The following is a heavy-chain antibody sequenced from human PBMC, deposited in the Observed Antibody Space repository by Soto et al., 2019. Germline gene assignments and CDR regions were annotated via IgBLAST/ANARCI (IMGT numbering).Heavy chain of an antibody. J-gene: IGHJ4*02. CDR1: GFTFSSYA. CDR2: ISYDGSNK. CDR3: ARQSAMAYYFDY. D-gene: IGHD5-18*01. V-gene: IGHV3-30-3*01. Sequence: QVQLVESGGGVVQPGRSLRLSCAASGFTFSSYAMHWVRQAPGKGLEWVAVISYDGSNKYYADSVKGRFTISRDNSKNTLYLQMNSLIAEDTAVYYCARQSAMAYYFDYWGQGTLVTVSS.